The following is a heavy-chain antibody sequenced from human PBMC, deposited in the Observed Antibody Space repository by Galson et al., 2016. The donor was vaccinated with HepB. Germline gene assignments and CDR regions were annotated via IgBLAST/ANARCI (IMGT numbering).Heavy chain of an antibody. CDR2: ISASGSHK. D-gene: IGHD3-16*01. V-gene: IGHV3-11*04. CDR3: AREVLSFREAELLRGWGGSW. Sequence: SLRLSCAGSGFIFSDYYMSWIRQAPGKGLEWVSYISASGSHKFYADSVKGRFVVSRDNGQRSMYLQLNSLRTEDSAVYYCAREVLSFREAELLRGWGGSWGGQGTLVTVSS. J-gene: IGHJ4*02. CDR1: GFIFSDYY.